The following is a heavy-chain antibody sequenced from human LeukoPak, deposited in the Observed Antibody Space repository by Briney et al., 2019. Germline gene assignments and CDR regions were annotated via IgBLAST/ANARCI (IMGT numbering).Heavy chain of an antibody. J-gene: IGHJ3*01. CDR3: ARAKIAAAGTGAFDV. CDR2: FSATDGSA. D-gene: IGHD6-13*01. CDR1: GFTFSSYA. V-gene: IGHV3-23*01. Sequence: GGSLRLSCAASGFTFSSYAMTWVRQAPGKGLEWVSAFSATDGSAQYAESVEGRFTISRDNSKNTLFLQMNSLGAEDAAVYYCARAKIAAAGTGAFDVWGQGTLVTVSS.